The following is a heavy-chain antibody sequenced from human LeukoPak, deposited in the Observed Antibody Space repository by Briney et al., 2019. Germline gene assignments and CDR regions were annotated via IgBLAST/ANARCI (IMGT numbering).Heavy chain of an antibody. CDR3: AKDRLGGPYFFHY. D-gene: IGHD3-16*01. Sequence: GGSLRLSCAASGFTFSSYAMSWVRQAPGKGLEWVSAIGGTGVRTYYADSVKGRFTISRDNSKNTLYLQINSLRAEDAAVYFCAKDRLGGPYFFHYWGQGTLVTVSS. V-gene: IGHV3-23*01. CDR2: IGGTGVRT. CDR1: GFTFSSYA. J-gene: IGHJ4*02.